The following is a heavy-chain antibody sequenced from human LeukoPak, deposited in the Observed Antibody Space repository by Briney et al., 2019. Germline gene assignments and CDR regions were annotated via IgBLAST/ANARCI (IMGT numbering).Heavy chain of an antibody. V-gene: IGHV1-2*04. Sequence: ASVKVSCKASGYTFTGYYMHWVRQAPGQGLEWMGWISPNSGGTNYAQKFQGWVTMTRDTSISTAYMELSRLRSDDTAVYYCARDGAIAAAGTAHFDYWGQGTLVTVSS. CDR1: GYTFTGYY. J-gene: IGHJ4*02. CDR3: ARDGAIAAAGTAHFDY. D-gene: IGHD6-13*01. CDR2: ISPNSGGT.